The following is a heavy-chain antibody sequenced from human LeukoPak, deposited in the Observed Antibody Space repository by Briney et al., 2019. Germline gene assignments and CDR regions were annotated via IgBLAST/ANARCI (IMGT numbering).Heavy chain of an antibody. J-gene: IGHJ3*02. D-gene: IGHD3-22*01. V-gene: IGHV3-30*18. CDR2: ISYDGGNK. CDR1: GFTFSSYG. CDR3: AKTFGVYYYDSSGHFDI. Sequence: PGGSLRLSCAASGFTFSSYGMPWVRQAPGKGLERVAVISYDGGNKYYADSVKGRFTISRDNSKNTLYLQMNSLRAEDTAVYYCAKTFGVYYYDSSGHFDIWGQGTMVTVSS.